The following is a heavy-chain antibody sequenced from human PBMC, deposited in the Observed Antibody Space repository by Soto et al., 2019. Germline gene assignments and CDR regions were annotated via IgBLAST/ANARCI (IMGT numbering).Heavy chain of an antibody. J-gene: IGHJ4*02. Sequence: SEPLSLTRAVYGGSFSGYYWSWIHQPPGKGLEWIGEINHSGSTNYNPALKSRVTISVDTSKNQFSLKLSSVIAADTAVYSCARVGYSYGIGLYYFDYWGQGTLVTVS. D-gene: IGHD5-18*01. CDR1: GGSFSGYY. V-gene: IGHV4-34*01. CDR3: ARVGYSYGIGLYYFDY. CDR2: INHSGST.